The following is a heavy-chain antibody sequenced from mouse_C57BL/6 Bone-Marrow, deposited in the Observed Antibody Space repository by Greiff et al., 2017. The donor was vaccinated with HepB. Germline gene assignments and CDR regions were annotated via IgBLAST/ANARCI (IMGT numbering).Heavy chain of an antibody. CDR1: GFNIKNTY. J-gene: IGHJ1*03. D-gene: IGHD1-1*01. CDR3: ARPGFTTVVATPYFDV. Sequence: VQLQQSVAELVRPGASVKLSCTASGFNIKNTYMHWVKQRPEQGLEWIGRIDPANGNTKYAPKFQGKATITADTSANTAYLQLSSLTSEDPAIYYCARPGFTTVVATPYFDVWGTGTTVTVSS. V-gene: IGHV14-3*01. CDR2: IDPANGNT.